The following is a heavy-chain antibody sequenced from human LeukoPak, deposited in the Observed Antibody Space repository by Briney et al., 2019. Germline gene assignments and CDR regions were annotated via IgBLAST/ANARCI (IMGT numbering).Heavy chain of an antibody. CDR2: IYYSGST. CDR1: GGSISSCY. D-gene: IGHD3-16*01. J-gene: IGHJ4*02. V-gene: IGHV4-59*01. Sequence: SETLSLTFTVSGGSISSCYWSWIRQTPGKGLEWIGYIYYSGSTNYNSSLKSRVTISVDTSKNQFSLKLSSVTAADTAVYYCARSHSVWTSFDYWGQGTLVTVSS. CDR3: ARSHSVWTSFDY.